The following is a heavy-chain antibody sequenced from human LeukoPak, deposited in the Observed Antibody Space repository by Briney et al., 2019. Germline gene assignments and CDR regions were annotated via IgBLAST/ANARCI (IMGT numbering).Heavy chain of an antibody. Sequence: ASVKVSCKTSGYSFTNYGITWVRQAPGQGLEWMGWISGYNSKPFYAQNFQGRVTMTTDTSTSTVYMEVRSLRSDDTAVYYCARGVGYSGSYQSYYYYYMDVWGKGTTVTVSS. CDR3: ARGVGYSGSYQSYYYYYMDV. CDR2: ISGYNSKP. V-gene: IGHV1-18*01. D-gene: IGHD1-26*01. J-gene: IGHJ6*03. CDR1: GYSFTNYG.